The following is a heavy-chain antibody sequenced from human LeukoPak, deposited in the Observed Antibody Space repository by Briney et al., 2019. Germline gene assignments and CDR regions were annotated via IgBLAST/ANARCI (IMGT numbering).Heavy chain of an antibody. Sequence: GRSLRLSCAASGFTFSSYAMHWVRQAPGKGLEWVAVISYDGSNKYYADSVKGRFTISRDNAKNSLYLQMNSLRAEDTAVYYCAREAAAGNYYYYYYMDVWGKGTTVTVSS. J-gene: IGHJ6*03. CDR3: AREAAAGNYYYYYYMDV. CDR2: ISYDGSNK. D-gene: IGHD6-13*01. CDR1: GFTFSSYA. V-gene: IGHV3-30*04.